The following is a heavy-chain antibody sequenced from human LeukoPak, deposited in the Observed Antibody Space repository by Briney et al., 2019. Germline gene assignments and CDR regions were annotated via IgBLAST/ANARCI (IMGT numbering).Heavy chain of an antibody. Sequence: GASVKVSCKASGYTFTGYYMHWVRQAPGQGLEWMGWINPNSGGTNYAQKFQGRVTMTRDTSISTAYMELSRLRSDDTAVYYCARVGTAISARMTYWGQGTLVTVSS. CDR3: ARVGTAISARMTY. V-gene: IGHV1-2*02. CDR1: GYTFTGYY. CDR2: INPNSGGT. J-gene: IGHJ4*02. D-gene: IGHD5-18*01.